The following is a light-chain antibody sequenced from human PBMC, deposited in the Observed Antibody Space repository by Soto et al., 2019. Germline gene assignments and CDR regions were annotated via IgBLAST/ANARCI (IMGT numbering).Light chain of an antibody. CDR3: QQAHSFPLT. CDR2: TAS. CDR1: QVIRTW. V-gene: IGKV1D-12*01. Sequence: DIQMTQSPSSVSASVGDRVTITCRASQVIRTWLAWYQQKPGKAPRLLIYTASGLQSGVPSRFSGSGSGTEFTLTISSLQPEDSATYFCQQAHSFPLTFGGGTKVEIK. J-gene: IGKJ4*01.